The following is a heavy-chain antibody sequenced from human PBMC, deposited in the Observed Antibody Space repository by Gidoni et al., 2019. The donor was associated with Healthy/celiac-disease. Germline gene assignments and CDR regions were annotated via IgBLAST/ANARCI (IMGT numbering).Heavy chain of an antibody. CDR3: ARGHMGNYDFWSGYYTVGSYFDY. CDR2: ISSSSSYI. CDR1: GFPFDSYS. Sequence: EVQLVESGGGLVKPGGSLRPSCAASGFPFDSYSMNWVRQAPGKGLEWVSSISSSSSYIYYADSVKGRFTISRDNAKNSLYLQMNSLRAEDTAVYYCARGHMGNYDFWSGYYTVGSYFDYWGQGTLVTVSS. D-gene: IGHD3-3*01. J-gene: IGHJ4*02. V-gene: IGHV3-21*01.